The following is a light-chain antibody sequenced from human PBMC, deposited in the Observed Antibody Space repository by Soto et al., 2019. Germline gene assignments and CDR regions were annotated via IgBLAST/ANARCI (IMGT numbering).Light chain of an antibody. Sequence: IVLTHSPGTLSLSPGERATLSCRASQSVSSNLAWYLQKPGQAPRLLIYGASDRATGIPDRFSGSGSGTDFTLIISRLEPEDFAVYYCQQYGNSPWTFGQGTKVDIK. CDR3: QQYGNSPWT. CDR2: GAS. CDR1: QSVSSN. V-gene: IGKV3-20*01. J-gene: IGKJ1*01.